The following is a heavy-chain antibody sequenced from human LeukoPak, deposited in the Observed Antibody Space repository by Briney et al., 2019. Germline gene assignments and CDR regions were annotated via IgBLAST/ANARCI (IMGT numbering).Heavy chain of an antibody. D-gene: IGHD1-26*01. CDR3: ARDHQPQWELLGY. V-gene: IGHV3-30-3*01. CDR2: ISYDGSNK. CDR1: GFPFSSYA. Sequence: GRSLRLSCAASGFPFSSYAMHGVRQAPGKGLEWGAVISYDGSNKYYADSVKGRFTISRDNSKNTLYLQMNSLRAEDTAVYYCARDHQPQWELLGYWGQGTLVTVSS. J-gene: IGHJ4*02.